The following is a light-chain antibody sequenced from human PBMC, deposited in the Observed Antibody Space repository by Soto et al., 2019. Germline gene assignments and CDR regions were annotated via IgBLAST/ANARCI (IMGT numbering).Light chain of an antibody. J-gene: IGLJ3*02. CDR1: SRDVGGYNY. CDR2: DVS. CDR3: GSYTTTSTLGV. V-gene: IGLV2-14*03. Sequence: QSALTQPASVSGSPGQSITISCTGTSRDVGGYNYVSWYQQHPGKAPKLMIYDVSYRPSGVSNRFSGSKSGNTASLTISGLQAEDEADYYCGSYTTTSTLGVFGGGTKLTVL.